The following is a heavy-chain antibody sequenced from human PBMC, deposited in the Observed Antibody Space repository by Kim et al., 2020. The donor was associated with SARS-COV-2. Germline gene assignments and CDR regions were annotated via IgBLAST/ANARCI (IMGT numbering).Heavy chain of an antibody. Sequence: GGSLRLSCIASGFSFSNYAMSWVRQAPGKGLEWVSTISSSGGSAYYADSMKGRFTISKDNSNNTLFLQMNSLRAEDTAIYCCATLQMSSIYWGQGTLVTVSS. D-gene: IGHD3-3*02. CDR1: GFSFSNYA. CDR2: ISSSGGSA. J-gene: IGHJ4*02. V-gene: IGHV3-23*01. CDR3: ATLQMSSIY.